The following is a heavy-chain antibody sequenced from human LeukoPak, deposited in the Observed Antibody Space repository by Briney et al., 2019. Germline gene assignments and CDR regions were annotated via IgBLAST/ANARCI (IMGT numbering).Heavy chain of an antibody. CDR2: INPNSGGT. CDR1: GYTFTGYY. Sequence: ASVKVSCKASGYTFTGYYMHWVRQAPGQGLEWMGWINPNSGGTNYAQKFRGRVTMTRDTSISTAYMELSRLRSDDTAVYYCTTDNYYDSSGYYYWGQGTLVTVSS. V-gene: IGHV1-2*02. D-gene: IGHD3-22*01. J-gene: IGHJ4*02. CDR3: TTDNYYDSSGYYY.